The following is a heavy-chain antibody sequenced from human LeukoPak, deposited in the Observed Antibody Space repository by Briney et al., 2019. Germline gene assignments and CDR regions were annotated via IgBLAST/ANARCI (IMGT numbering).Heavy chain of an antibody. Sequence: PGGSLRLSCAASGFTFSDYYMSWIRQAPGKGLEWVSYISSSGSTIYYADSVKGRFTISRDNAKNSLYLQMNSLRAEDTALYYCAKDWFGYYDSSGYYLPAGADYWGQGTLVTVSS. D-gene: IGHD3-22*01. CDR3: AKDWFGYYDSSGYYLPAGADY. V-gene: IGHV3-11*01. CDR2: ISSSGSTI. CDR1: GFTFSDYY. J-gene: IGHJ4*02.